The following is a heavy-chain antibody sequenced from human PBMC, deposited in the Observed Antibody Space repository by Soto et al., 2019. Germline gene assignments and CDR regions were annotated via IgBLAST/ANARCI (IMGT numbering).Heavy chain of an antibody. CDR2: INTNTGNP. J-gene: IGHJ4*02. CDR3: ARGTPFKATVTLGY. V-gene: IGHV7-4-1*01. CDR1: GYTFTSYA. Sequence: ASVKVSCKASGYTFTSYAMNWVRQAPGQGLEWMGWINTNTGNPTYAQGFTGRFVFSLDTSVSTAYLQICSLKAEDTAVYYCARGTPFKATVTLGYWCQGTLVTVSS. D-gene: IGHD4-4*01.